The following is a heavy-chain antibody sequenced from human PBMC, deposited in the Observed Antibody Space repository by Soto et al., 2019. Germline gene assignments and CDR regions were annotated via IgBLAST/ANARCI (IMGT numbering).Heavy chain of an antibody. CDR1: GGSISSYY. CDR2: IYYSGSI. Sequence: QVQLQESGPGLVKPSETLSLTCTVSGGSISSYYWSWIRQPPGKGLEWIGYIYYSGSINYNPSLKSRVTISVDTSKNQFSLKLSSVTAADTAVYYCARASRAGAFDIWGQGTMVTVSS. CDR3: ARASRAGAFDI. V-gene: IGHV4-59*01. J-gene: IGHJ3*02.